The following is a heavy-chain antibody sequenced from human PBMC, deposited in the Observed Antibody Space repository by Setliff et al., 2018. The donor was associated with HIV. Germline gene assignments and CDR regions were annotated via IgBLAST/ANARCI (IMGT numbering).Heavy chain of an antibody. D-gene: IGHD6-6*01. J-gene: IGHJ6*03. Sequence: PSETLSLTCTVSRDSIRNGAYYWGWIRQPPGKGLEWIGSIYYSGTTKYNPSLKSRVTISVDTSKNQFSLKLSSVTAADTAVYYCASEAWTSYRSSSGYYYYYMDVWGKGTTVTVSS. CDR3: ASEAWTSYRSSSGYYYYYMDV. V-gene: IGHV4-39*07. CDR1: RDSIRNGAYY. CDR2: IYYSGTT.